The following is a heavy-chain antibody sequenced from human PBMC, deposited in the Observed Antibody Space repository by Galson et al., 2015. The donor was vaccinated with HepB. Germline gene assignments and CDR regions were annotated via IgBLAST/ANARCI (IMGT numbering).Heavy chain of an antibody. CDR2: IIPIFGTA. Sequence: SVKVSCKASGYKFTSYYMHWVRQAPGQGLEWMGGIIPIFGTANYAQKFQGRVTITADKSTSTAYMELSSLRSEDTAVYYCASLYSSSWYNWFDPWGQGTLVTVSS. D-gene: IGHD6-13*01. J-gene: IGHJ5*02. CDR3: ASLYSSSWYNWFDP. V-gene: IGHV1-69*06. CDR1: GYKFTSYY.